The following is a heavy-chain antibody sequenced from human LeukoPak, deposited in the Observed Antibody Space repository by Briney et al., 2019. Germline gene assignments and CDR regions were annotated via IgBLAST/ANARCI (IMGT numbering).Heavy chain of an antibody. D-gene: IGHD2-15*01. CDR1: GGSISSYY. Sequence: SETLSLTCTVSGGSISSYYWSWIRQPPGKGLEWIGYIYYSGSTNYNPSLKSRVTISVDTSKNQFSLKLSSVTAADTAVYYCARAHVSGYSAYWGQGTLVTVSS. CDR2: IYYSGST. V-gene: IGHV4-59*01. CDR3: ARAHVSGYSAY. J-gene: IGHJ4*02.